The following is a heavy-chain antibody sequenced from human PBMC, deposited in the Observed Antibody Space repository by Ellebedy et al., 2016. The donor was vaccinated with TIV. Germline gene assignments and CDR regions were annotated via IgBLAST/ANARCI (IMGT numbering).Heavy chain of an antibody. Sequence: ASVKVSCKASGYTFTGYYMHWVRQAPGQGLEWMGWINPNRGGTNYAQKFQGRVTMTRDTSISTAYMELSRLGFDDTAVYYCARDGDFWRGWLDPWGQGTLVTVYS. CDR3: ARDGDFWRGWLDP. D-gene: IGHD3-3*01. CDR2: INPNRGGT. J-gene: IGHJ5*02. CDR1: GYTFTGYY. V-gene: IGHV1-2*02.